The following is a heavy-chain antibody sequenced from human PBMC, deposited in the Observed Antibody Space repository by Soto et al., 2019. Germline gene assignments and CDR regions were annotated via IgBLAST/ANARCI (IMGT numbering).Heavy chain of an antibody. V-gene: IGHV3-66*04. CDR1: GFTVSSNY. D-gene: IGHD6-6*01. J-gene: IGHJ6*03. CDR2: IYSGGST. CDR3: ASHLRSRRSPGQYSNSSVVLVDYYYYMDV. Sequence: GGSLRLSCAASGFTVSSNYMSWVRQAPGKGLEWVSVIYSGGSTYYADSVKGRFTISRDNSKNTLYLQMNSLRAEDTAVYYCASHLRSRRSPGQYSNSSVVLVDYYYYMDVWGKGTTVTVSS.